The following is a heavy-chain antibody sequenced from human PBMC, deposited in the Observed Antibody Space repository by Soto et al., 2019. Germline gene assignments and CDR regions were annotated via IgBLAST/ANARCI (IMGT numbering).Heavy chain of an antibody. J-gene: IGHJ4*02. CDR3: AKNGDSSGWYAFDY. V-gene: IGHV3-30*18. CDR1: GFTFSSYG. D-gene: IGHD6-19*01. Sequence: GGSLRLSCAASGFTFSSYGMHWVRQAPGKGLEWVAVISYDGSNKYYADSVKGRFTISRDNSKNTLYLQMNSLRAEDTAVYYCAKNGDSSGWYAFDYWGQGTLVTVSS. CDR2: ISYDGSNK.